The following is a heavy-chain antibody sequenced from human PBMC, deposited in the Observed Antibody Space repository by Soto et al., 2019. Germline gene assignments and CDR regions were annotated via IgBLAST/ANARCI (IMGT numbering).Heavy chain of an antibody. CDR2: ISGSGGST. Sequence: GGSLRLSCAASGFTFSSYAMSWVRQAPGKGLEWVSAISGSGGSTYYADSVKGRFTISRDNSKNTLYLQMNSLRAEDTAVYYCAKRGKGSGWYPLDYWGQGTLVTVSS. D-gene: IGHD6-19*01. CDR1: GFTFSSYA. CDR3: AKRGKGSGWYPLDY. J-gene: IGHJ4*02. V-gene: IGHV3-23*01.